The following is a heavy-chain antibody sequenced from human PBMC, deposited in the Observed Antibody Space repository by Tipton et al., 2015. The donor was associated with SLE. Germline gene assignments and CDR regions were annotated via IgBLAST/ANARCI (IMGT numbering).Heavy chain of an antibody. CDR1: GYSISSGYY. CDR3: ARVPLLPDY. CDR2: IYHSGST. Sequence: TLSLTCAVSGYSISSGYYWGWIRQPPGKGLEWIGSIYHSGSTYYNPSLKSRVTISVDTSKNQFSLKLISMTAADTAVYYCARVPLLPDYWGQGTLVTVSS. V-gene: IGHV4-38-2*01. J-gene: IGHJ4*02.